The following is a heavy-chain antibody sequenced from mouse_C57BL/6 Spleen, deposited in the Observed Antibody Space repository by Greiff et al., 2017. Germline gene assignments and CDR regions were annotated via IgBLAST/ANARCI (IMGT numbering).Heavy chain of an antibody. Sequence: QVQLQQPGAELVKPGASVKLSCKASGYTFTSYWMHWVKQSPGQGHEWIGMIHPNSGSTNYNEKFKSKATLNVHKSSNTAYMQLSSLTSEDSAVYYCHYCYDEGDAMGCRGQGTSVTVS. CDR2: IHPNSGST. V-gene: IGHV1-64*01. CDR3: HYCYDEGDAMGC. D-gene: IGHD2-12*01. J-gene: IGHJ4*01. CDR1: GYTFTSYW.